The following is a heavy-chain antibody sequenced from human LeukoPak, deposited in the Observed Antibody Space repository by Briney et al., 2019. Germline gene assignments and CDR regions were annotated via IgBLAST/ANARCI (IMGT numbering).Heavy chain of an antibody. J-gene: IGHJ4*02. CDR1: GFTFSSYG. Sequence: PGGSLRLSCAASGFTFSSYGMHWVRQAPAKGLEWVAIISYDGSNKYYADSVKGRFTISRDNSKNTLYLQMNSLRAEDTAVYYCAKSLVAGSLFDYWGQGTLVTVSS. CDR2: ISYDGSNK. D-gene: IGHD6-19*01. CDR3: AKSLVAGSLFDY. V-gene: IGHV3-30*18.